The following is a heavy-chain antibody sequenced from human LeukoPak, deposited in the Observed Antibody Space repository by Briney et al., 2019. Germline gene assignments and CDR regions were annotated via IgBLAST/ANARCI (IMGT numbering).Heavy chain of an antibody. Sequence: PSETLSLTCAVYGGSFSGYYWSWIRQPPGKGLEWIGEINHSGSTNYNPSLKSRVTMSVDTSKNQFSLKLSSVTAADTAVYYCAREDYGDLDYWGQGTLVTVSS. CDR1: GGSFSGYY. CDR3: AREDYGDLDY. D-gene: IGHD4-17*01. V-gene: IGHV4-34*01. CDR2: INHSGST. J-gene: IGHJ4*02.